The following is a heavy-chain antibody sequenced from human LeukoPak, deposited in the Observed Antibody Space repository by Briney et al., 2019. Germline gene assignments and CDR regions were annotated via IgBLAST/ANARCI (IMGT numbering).Heavy chain of an antibody. CDR3: ARHYASVYDPSPFDY. D-gene: IGHD5/OR15-5a*01. J-gene: IGHJ4*02. CDR2: IYSSGST. CDR1: GGSITSYN. Sequence: SVTLSLTCTVSGGSITSYNWSWLRQPPGKGLEWFVYIYSSGSTNYNHSLKSRVTISVDTSKTQFSLKLSLGTAADTAVYYYARHYASVYDPSPFDYWARGPRVTVSS. V-gene: IGHV4-59*08.